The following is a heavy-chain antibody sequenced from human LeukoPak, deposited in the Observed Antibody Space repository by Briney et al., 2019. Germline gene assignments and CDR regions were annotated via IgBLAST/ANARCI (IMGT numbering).Heavy chain of an antibody. Sequence: PGGSLRLSCATSGFTFSNAWMTWFRQAPGKGLEWVARIKSKTDGETTDYAAPVRGRFTISRDDSKNTLYLALNSLRSEDTAMYYCAIVSWFAPRGQGTLVTVSS. D-gene: IGHD6-6*01. CDR3: AIVSWFAP. CDR2: IKSKTDGETT. V-gene: IGHV3-15*01. CDR1: GFTFSNAW. J-gene: IGHJ5*02.